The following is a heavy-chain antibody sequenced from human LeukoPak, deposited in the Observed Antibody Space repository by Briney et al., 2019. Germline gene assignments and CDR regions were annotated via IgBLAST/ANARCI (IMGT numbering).Heavy chain of an antibody. V-gene: IGHV4-39*07. Sequence: SETLSLTCTVSGGSISSSYYYWGWIRQPPGKGLEWIGTMYNSGSTDYNPSLESRVTISVDTSKNQFSLKLSSVTAADTAVYYCAREADRWFDPWGQGTLVTVSS. CDR2: MYNSGST. CDR3: AREADRWFDP. CDR1: GGSISSSYYY. J-gene: IGHJ5*02.